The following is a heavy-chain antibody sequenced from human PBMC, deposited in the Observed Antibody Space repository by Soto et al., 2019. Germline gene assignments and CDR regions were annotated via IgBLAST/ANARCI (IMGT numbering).Heavy chain of an antibody. CDR1: GFTFSNAW. D-gene: IGHD2-2*01. V-gene: IGHV3-15*01. CDR2: IKSKTDGGTT. CDR3: TTDIRSSRGRYQQGLGYYYYMDV. Sequence: GGSLRLSCAASGFTFSNAWMSWVRQAPGKGLEWVGRIKSKTDGGTTDDAAPVKGRFTISRDDSKNTLYLQMNSLKTEDTAVYYCTTDIRSSRGRYQQGLGYYYYMDVWGKGTTVTVSS. J-gene: IGHJ6*03.